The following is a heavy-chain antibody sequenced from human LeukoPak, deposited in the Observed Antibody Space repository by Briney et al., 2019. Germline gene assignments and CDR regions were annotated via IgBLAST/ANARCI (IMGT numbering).Heavy chain of an antibody. V-gene: IGHV1-69*13. CDR2: IIPIFGTA. Sequence: ASVKVSCKASGGTFSSYAISWVRQAPGQGLEWMGGIIPIFGTANCAQKFQGRVTITADESTSTAYMELSSLRSEDTAVYYCVYSSSPTHYGMDVWGQGTTVTVSS. CDR3: VYSSSPTHYGMDV. D-gene: IGHD6-13*01. CDR1: GGTFSSYA. J-gene: IGHJ6*02.